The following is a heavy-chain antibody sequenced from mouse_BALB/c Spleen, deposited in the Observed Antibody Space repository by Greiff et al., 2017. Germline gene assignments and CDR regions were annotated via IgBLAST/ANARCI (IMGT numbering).Heavy chain of an antibody. Sequence: VQLQQPGAELVMPGASVKMSCKASGYTFTDYWMHWVKQRPGQGLEWIGAIDTSDSYTSYNQKFKGKATLTVDESSSTAYMQLSSLTSEDSAVYYCAIYGNWYFDVWGAGTTVTVSS. J-gene: IGHJ1*01. V-gene: IGHV1-69*01. CDR2: IDTSDSYT. CDR1: GYTFTDYW. D-gene: IGHD2-1*01. CDR3: AIYGNWYFDV.